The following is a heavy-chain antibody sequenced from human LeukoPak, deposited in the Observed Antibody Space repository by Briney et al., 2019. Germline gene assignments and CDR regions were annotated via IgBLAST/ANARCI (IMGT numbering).Heavy chain of an antibody. CDR1: GFTLTSYT. V-gene: IGHV3-21*06. J-gene: IGHJ6*04. CDR2: ISRHI. D-gene: IGHD2-2*01. Sequence: PGGSLRLSCAVSGFTLTSYTMHWVRQAPGKGLEWLSSISRHIYYADSVRGRFTISRDTTKNSIYLQMNRLTVEDTAVYYCARDQLFWDGMGVWGKGTMVTVS. CDR3: ARDQLFWDGMGV.